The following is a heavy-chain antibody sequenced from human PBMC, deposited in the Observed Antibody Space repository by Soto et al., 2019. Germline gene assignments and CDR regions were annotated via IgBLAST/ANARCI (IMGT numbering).Heavy chain of an antibody. V-gene: IGHV1-18*01. CDR2: IGVHSGNT. CDR1: SCTSTTYG. CDR3: GKWIGANYYDSGRYRVQHYFDS. D-gene: IGHD3-10*01. J-gene: IGHJ4*01. Sequence: ASVKVYCKASSCTSTTYGISWVRQAPGQGLEWMGWIGVHSGNTNYAQKVQDRVTMTTDTSTNTAYMELRSLRSDDTAVYYCGKWIGANYYDSGRYRVQHYFDSWAKGTLVTVSS.